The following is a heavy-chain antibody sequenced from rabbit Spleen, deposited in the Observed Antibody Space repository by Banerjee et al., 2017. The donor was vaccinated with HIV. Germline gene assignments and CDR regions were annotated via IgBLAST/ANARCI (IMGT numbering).Heavy chain of an antibody. J-gene: IGHJ4*01. CDR2: IDPVFGIT. V-gene: IGHV1S7*01. CDR1: GFTLSSYY. Sequence: QLVESGGGLVQPEGSLTLTCKASGFTLSSYYMNWVRQAPGKGLEWIGYIDPVFGITYYASWVNGRFSISRENAQSTVFLQMTSLTAADTATYFCARDAGSGAYIDGCFDLWGPGTLVTVS. D-gene: IGHD8-1*01. CDR3: ARDAGSGAYIDGCFDL.